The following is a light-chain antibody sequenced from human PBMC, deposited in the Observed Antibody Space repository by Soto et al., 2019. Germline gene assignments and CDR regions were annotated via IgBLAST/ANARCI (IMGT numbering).Light chain of an antibody. CDR2: EVS. CDR1: SSDVGGYNY. CDR3: SSYTSSRTWV. J-gene: IGLJ2*01. V-gene: IGLV2-14*01. Sequence: QSVLTQPASVSGSPGQSITLSCTGSSSDVGGYNYVSWYKQHPGKAPQVLIYEVSNRPSGVSYRFSGSKSGNTASLTISGLQADDEAEYYCSSYTSSRTWVFGGGTQLTVL.